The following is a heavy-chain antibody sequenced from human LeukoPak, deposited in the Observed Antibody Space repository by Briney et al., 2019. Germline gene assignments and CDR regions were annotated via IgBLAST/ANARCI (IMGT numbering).Heavy chain of an antibody. CDR2: TYYRSMWYN. CDR3: ARGGAGGRAFDI. V-gene: IGHV6-1*01. J-gene: IGHJ3*02. CDR1: GDSVSSNSAA. Sequence: SQTLSLTCAISGDSVSSNSAAWSWIRQSPSRGLEWLGGTYYRSMWYNDSAVSVKSRLTNNPDTSKNQFSLQLKSVTPEETAVYYCARGGAGGRAFDIWGQGTMVTVSS. D-gene: IGHD2-15*01.